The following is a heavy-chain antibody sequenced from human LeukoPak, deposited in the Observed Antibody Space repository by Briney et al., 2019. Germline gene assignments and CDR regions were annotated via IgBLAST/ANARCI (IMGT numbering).Heavy chain of an antibody. J-gene: IGHJ4*02. V-gene: IGHV3-33*01. Sequence: GGSLRLSCAASGFAFSSYGVHWVRQAPGKGLEWVAVIWYDGSNKYYADSVKGRFTISRDNSKNTLYLQMNSLRAEDTAVYYCARNHDYGGVDYFDYWGQGTLVTVSS. CDR1: GFAFSSYG. D-gene: IGHD4-17*01. CDR2: IWYDGSNK. CDR3: ARNHDYGGVDYFDY.